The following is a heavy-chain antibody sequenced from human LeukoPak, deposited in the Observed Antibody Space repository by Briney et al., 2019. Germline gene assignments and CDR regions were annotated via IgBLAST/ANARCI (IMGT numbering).Heavy chain of an antibody. D-gene: IGHD3-10*01. CDR3: ARDLQLLWFGELYETT. CDR1: GFTVSSNY. V-gene: IGHV3-66*01. CDR2: IYSGGST. Sequence: PGGSLRLSCAASGFTVSSNYMSWVRQAPGKGLDWVSVIYSGGSTYYADSVKGRFTISRDNSKNTLYLQMNSLRAEDTAVYYCARDLQLLWFGELYETTWGQGTLVTASS. J-gene: IGHJ5*02.